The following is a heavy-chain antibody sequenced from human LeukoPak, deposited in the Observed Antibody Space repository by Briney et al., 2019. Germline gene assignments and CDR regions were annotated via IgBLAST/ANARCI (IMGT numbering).Heavy chain of an antibody. CDR1: GGSFSSYA. CDR3: ATSIVVVPAAAVAGPPDAFDI. D-gene: IGHD2-2*01. CDR2: IIAIFGTA. J-gene: IGHJ3*02. V-gene: IGHV1-69*05. Sequence: SVKVSCKASGGSFSSYAISWVRQAPGQGLEWMGGIIAIFGTANYAQKFQGRVTITTDESTSTDYMELSSQRSEDTAVYYCATSIVVVPAAAVAGPPDAFDIGGQGTMVTVYS.